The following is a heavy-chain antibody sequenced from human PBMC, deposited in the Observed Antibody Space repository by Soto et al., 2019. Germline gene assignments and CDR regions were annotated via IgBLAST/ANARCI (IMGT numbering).Heavy chain of an antibody. V-gene: IGHV3-30-3*01. CDR2: ISYDGSNK. CDR1: GFTFSSYA. D-gene: IGHD6-19*01. Sequence: GGSLRLSCAASGFTFSSYAMHWVRQAPGKGLEWVAVISYDGSNKYYADSVKGRFTISRDNSKNTLYLQMNSLRAEDTAVYYCARDSSGWSLFDYWGQGTLVTVSS. J-gene: IGHJ4*02. CDR3: ARDSSGWSLFDY.